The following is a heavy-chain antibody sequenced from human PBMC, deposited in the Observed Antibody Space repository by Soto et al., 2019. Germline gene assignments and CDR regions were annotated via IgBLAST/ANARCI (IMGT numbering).Heavy chain of an antibody. Sequence: EVQLVESGGGLVRPGGSLRLSCAASGFTFSYYWMHWVRQAPGKGLVWVSRIHSDGSSTTYADFVKGRFIISRDNARKTVDWQMKSGRVEDTAVDYCGGGDRRDFDLWGQGTVVTVSS. J-gene: IGHJ3*01. D-gene: IGHD3-10*01. CDR1: GFTFSYYW. CDR2: IHSDGSST. CDR3: GGGDRRDFDL. V-gene: IGHV3-74*01.